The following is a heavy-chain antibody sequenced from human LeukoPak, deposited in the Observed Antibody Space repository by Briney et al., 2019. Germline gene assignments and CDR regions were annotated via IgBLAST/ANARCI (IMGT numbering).Heavy chain of an antibody. Sequence: ASVKVSCKASGYTFTGYYMHWVRQAPGQGLEWMGWINPNSGGTNYAQKFQGRVTMTRDTSISTAYMELSRLRSDGTAVYYCARDRRGIVVVMPDYWGQGTLVTASS. V-gene: IGHV1-2*02. CDR2: INPNSGGT. CDR1: GYTFTGYY. D-gene: IGHD2-2*01. J-gene: IGHJ4*02. CDR3: ARDRRGIVVVMPDY.